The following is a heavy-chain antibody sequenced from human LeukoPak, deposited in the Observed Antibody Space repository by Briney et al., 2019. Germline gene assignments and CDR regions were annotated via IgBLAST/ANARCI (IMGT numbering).Heavy chain of an antibody. CDR2: ISSSSDTI. D-gene: IGHD2-15*01. Sequence: GGSLRLSCAASGFTFGPYTMNWVRQAPGKGLEWVSYISSSSDTIYYADSVKGRFTISRDNSKNTLYLQMNSLRAEDTAVYYCARVGGSFPEDAFDIWGQGTMVTVSS. J-gene: IGHJ3*02. CDR3: ARVGGSFPEDAFDI. CDR1: GFTFGPYT. V-gene: IGHV3-48*01.